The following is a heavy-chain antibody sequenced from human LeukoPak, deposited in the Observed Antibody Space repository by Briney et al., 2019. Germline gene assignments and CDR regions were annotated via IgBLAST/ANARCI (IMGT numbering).Heavy chain of an antibody. Sequence: GGPLRLSCAASGFTFSSYGMSWVRQAPGKGLEWISGTSGSGGSTYYANSVKGRFTISRDNSKNTLYLEMNSLRAEDTAVYYCAKNGGSQCYSHLDYWGRGSLVTVSS. CDR3: AKNGGSQCYSHLDY. CDR2: TSGSGGST. CDR1: GFTFSSYG. D-gene: IGHD2-15*01. J-gene: IGHJ4*02. V-gene: IGHV3-23*01.